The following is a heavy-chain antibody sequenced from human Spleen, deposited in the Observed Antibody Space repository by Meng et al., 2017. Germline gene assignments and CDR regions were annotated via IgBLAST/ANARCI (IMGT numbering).Heavy chain of an antibody. Sequence: GESLKISCAASGFTFSSYAMSWVRQAPGKGLEWVAVISYDGSNKYYADSVKGRFTISRDNSKNTLYLQMNSLRAEDTAVYYCAREYCGGDCYPYPGYNWFDPWGQGTLVTVSS. CDR2: ISYDGSNK. J-gene: IGHJ5*02. CDR1: GFTFSSYA. CDR3: AREYCGGDCYPYPGYNWFDP. V-gene: IGHV3-30*04. D-gene: IGHD2-21*02.